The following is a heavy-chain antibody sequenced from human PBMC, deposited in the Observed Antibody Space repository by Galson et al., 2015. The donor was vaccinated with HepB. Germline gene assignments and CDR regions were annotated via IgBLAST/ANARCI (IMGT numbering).Heavy chain of an antibody. CDR3: ARGSLIVVAFDI. Sequence: SVKVSCKASGGTFSSYAISWVRQAPGQGLEWMGRIIPILGIANYAQKFQGRVTITADKSTSTAYMELSSLRSEDTAVYYCARGSLIVVAFDIWGQGTMVTVSS. V-gene: IGHV1-69*04. CDR2: IIPILGIA. D-gene: IGHD3-22*01. J-gene: IGHJ3*02. CDR1: GGTFSSYA.